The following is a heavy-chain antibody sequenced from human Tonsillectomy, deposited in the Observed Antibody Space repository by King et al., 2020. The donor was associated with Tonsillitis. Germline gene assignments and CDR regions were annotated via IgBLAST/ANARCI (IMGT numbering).Heavy chain of an antibody. CDR3: AKDSKERSYFDY. D-gene: IGHD1-1*01. V-gene: IGHV3-9*01. Sequence: VQLVESGGGLVQPGRSLRLSCAASGFTFDDYAMHWVRQAPGKGLEWVSGISWNSGSIGYADSVKGRFTISRDNAKNSLYLQMNSLRAEDTALYYCAKDSKERSYFDYWGQGTLVTVSS. CDR2: ISWNSGSI. J-gene: IGHJ4*02. CDR1: GFTFDDYA.